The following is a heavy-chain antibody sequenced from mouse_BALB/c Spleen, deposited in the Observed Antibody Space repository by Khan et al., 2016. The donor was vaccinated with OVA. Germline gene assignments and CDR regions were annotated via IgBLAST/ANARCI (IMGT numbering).Heavy chain of an antibody. V-gene: IGHV5-17*02. J-gene: IGHJ3*01. CDR1: GFTFSDFG. CDR3: TRRHNTYAWFAY. D-gene: IGHD1-1*01. CDR2: ISSGSNNI. Sequence: EVELVESGGGLVQPGGSRKLSCSASGFTFSDFGMHWVRQAPEKGLEWVAYISSGSNNIYYADSVKGRFTIFRANPENTLFLQMTRLRSEVTAIYYCTRRHNTYAWFAYWGQGTLVTVSA.